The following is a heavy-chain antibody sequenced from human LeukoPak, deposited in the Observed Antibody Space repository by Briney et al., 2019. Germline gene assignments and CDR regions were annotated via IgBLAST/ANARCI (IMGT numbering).Heavy chain of an antibody. V-gene: IGHV3-23*01. Sequence: PGGSLRLSCAASGFTFSSYAMSWVRQAPGQGLEWVSAISGSGGSTYYADSVKGRFTISRDNSKNTLYLQMNSLRAEDTAVYYCAKGSFTLRPGVRGFDYWGQGTLVTVSS. CDR3: AKGSFTLRPGVRGFDY. D-gene: IGHD3-10*01. CDR1: GFTFSSYA. J-gene: IGHJ4*02. CDR2: ISGSGGST.